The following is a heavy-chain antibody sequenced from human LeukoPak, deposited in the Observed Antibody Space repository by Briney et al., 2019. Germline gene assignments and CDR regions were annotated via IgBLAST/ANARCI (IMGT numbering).Heavy chain of an antibody. CDR3: ARGSGDYDILTGYYNRPSGFDY. CDR1: GYSHSSGYY. J-gene: IGHJ4*02. D-gene: IGHD3-9*01. Sequence: SETLSLTCTVSGYSHSSGYYWGWIRQPPGKGLEWIGENNHSGSTYYNPSLKSRVTISVDTSKSQFFLKLSSVTAADTAVYYCARGSGDYDILTGYYNRPSGFDYWGQGTLVTVSS. CDR2: NNHSGST. V-gene: IGHV4-38-2*02.